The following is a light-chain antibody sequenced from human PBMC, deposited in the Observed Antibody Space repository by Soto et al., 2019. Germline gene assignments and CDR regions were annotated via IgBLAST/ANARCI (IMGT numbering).Light chain of an antibody. CDR2: GAS. J-gene: IGKJ2*01. CDR3: QQYGDWPPET. V-gene: IGKV3-15*01. Sequence: EVVLTQSPATLSVSPRERATLSCRACQSVSHNLAWYPQKPGQAPRLLIYGASTTATGAPARFSGSGSATEFTLSISSLQSEEVAGYYWQQYGDWPPETFGQGTKLEI. CDR1: QSVSHN.